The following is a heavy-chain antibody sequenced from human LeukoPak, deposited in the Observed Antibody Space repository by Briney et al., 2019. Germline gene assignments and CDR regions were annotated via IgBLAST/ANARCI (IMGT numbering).Heavy chain of an antibody. CDR1: GFTFSSYA. CDR2: ISGSGGST. CDR3: VSSRAAAGTSALDY. D-gene: IGHD6-13*01. V-gene: IGHV3-23*01. Sequence: GGSLRLSCAASGFTFSSYAMSWVRQAPGKGLEWVSAISGSGGSTYYADSVKGRFTISRDNSKNTLYLQMNSLRAEDTAVYYCVSSRAAAGTSALDYWGQGTLVTVSS. J-gene: IGHJ4*02.